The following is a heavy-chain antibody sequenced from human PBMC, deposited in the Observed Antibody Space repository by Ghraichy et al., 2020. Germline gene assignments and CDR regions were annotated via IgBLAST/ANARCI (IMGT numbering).Heavy chain of an antibody. CDR3: AHTPLGYYDKSGCYPYYLDY. Sequence: SGPTLVKPTQTLTLTCTFSGFSLSTSGVGVAWIRQPPGKALEWLALIYWNDDKRYSPSLKTRLTITKDATRNQVVLTMTDMDPVDTATYYCAHTPLGYYDKSGCYPYYLDYWGKGTLVTVSS. D-gene: IGHD3-22*01. V-gene: IGHV2-5*01. CDR1: GFSLSTSGVG. J-gene: IGHJ4*02. CDR2: IYWNDDK.